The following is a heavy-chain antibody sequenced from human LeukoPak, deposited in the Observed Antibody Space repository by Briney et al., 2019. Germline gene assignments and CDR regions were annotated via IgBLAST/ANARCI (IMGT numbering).Heavy chain of an antibody. CDR3: ARAEGYSGSYYFLSLFDY. D-gene: IGHD1-26*01. CDR1: GYTFTSYG. V-gene: IGHV1-18*01. Sequence: ASVKVSCKASGYTFTSYGISWVRQAPGQGLEWMGWISAYNGNTNYAQKLQGRVTMTTDTSTSTAYTELRSLRSDDTAVYYCARAEGYSGSYYFLSLFDYWGQGTLVTVSS. CDR2: ISAYNGNT. J-gene: IGHJ4*02.